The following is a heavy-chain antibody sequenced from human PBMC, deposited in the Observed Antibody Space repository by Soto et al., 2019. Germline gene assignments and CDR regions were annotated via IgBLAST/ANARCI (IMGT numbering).Heavy chain of an antibody. V-gene: IGHV1-69*02. D-gene: IGHD2-2*02. CDR3: AMEYCSSTSCYRDY. CDR2: IIPILGIA. J-gene: IGHJ4*02. Sequence: QVQLVQSGAEVKKPGSSVKVYYKASGGTFSRYTISWVRQAPGQGLEWMGRIIPILGIANYAQKFQGRVTITADKSTSTAYMELSSLRSEDTAVYYCAMEYCSSTSCYRDYWGQGTLVTVSS. CDR1: GGTFSRYT.